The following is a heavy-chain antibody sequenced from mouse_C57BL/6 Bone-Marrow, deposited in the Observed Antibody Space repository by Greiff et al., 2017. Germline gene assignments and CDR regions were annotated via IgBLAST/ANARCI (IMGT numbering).Heavy chain of an antibody. D-gene: IGHD4-1*01. CDR1: GFNIKDDY. J-gene: IGHJ3*01. CDR3: TTVGLTGPFAY. V-gene: IGHV14-4*01. CDR2: IDPENGDT. Sequence: EVQLQQSGAELVRPGASVKLSCTASGFNIKDDYMHWVKQRPEQGLEWIGWIDPENGDTEYASRFQGKATITLDTSSNTAYLQLSSLTSEDTAVYYCTTVGLTGPFAYWGQGTLVTVSA.